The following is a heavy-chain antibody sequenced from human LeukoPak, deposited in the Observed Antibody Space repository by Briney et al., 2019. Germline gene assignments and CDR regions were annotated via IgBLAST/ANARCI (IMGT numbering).Heavy chain of an antibody. CDR1: GFTFSDHY. D-gene: IGHD3-10*01. J-gene: IGHJ4*02. CDR3: TRVSVGYYGSDY. Sequence: QSGGSLRLSCAASGFTFSDHYMDWVRQAPGKGLEWVGRARNKANSYTTQYAASVNDRFTISRDDSKNSLYLQMDSLKTEDTAVYYCTRVSVGYYGSDYWGQGTLVTVSS. CDR2: ARNKANSYTT. V-gene: IGHV3-72*01.